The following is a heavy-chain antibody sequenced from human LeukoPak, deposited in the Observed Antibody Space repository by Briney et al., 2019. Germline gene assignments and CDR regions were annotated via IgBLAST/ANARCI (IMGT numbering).Heavy chain of an antibody. Sequence: GGSLRLSCTSSGFTFREFAVSWFRQAPGKGLEWIGFIRSSIYGGTPKAAASVKGRFIFSRDDSKNTLYLQMNSLETEDTAVYYCTTYTVTTPYYFDYWGQGTLVTVSS. CDR3: TTYTVTTPYYFDY. V-gene: IGHV3-49*03. CDR1: GFTFREFA. CDR2: IRSSIYGGTP. D-gene: IGHD4-17*01. J-gene: IGHJ4*02.